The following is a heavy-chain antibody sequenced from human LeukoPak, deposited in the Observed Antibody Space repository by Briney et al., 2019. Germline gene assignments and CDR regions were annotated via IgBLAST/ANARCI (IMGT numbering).Heavy chain of an antibody. V-gene: IGHV3-23*01. CDR3: AKAAGGIAVADTLTYYFDY. Sequence: GGTLRLSCAASGFTFSSYGMSWVRQAPGKGLEWVSAISGSGGSTYYADSVKGRFTISRDNSKNTLYLQMNSLRAEDTAVYYCAKAAGGIAVADTLTYYFDYWGQGTLVTVSS. CDR1: GFTFSSYG. CDR2: ISGSGGST. J-gene: IGHJ4*02. D-gene: IGHD6-19*01.